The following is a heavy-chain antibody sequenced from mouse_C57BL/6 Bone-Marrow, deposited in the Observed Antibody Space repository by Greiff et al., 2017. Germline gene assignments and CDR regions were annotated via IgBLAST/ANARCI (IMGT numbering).Heavy chain of an antibody. CDR2: IHPSDSDT. Sequence: QVQLQQPGAELVKPGASVKVSCKASGYTFTSYWMHWVKQRPGQGLEWIGRIHPSDSDTNYNQKFNGKATLTADKSSSTAYMQLSSLTSEDTAVYYCAIPAYSIYFDYWGQGTTLTVSS. CDR3: AIPAYSIYFDY. D-gene: IGHD2-3*01. J-gene: IGHJ2*01. CDR1: GYTFTSYW. V-gene: IGHV1-74*01.